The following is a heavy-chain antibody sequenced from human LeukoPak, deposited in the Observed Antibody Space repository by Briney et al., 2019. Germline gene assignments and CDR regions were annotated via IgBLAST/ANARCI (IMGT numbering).Heavy chain of an antibody. CDR3: ARDASSGWSHDY. CDR1: GFTVSGNY. V-gene: IGHV3-66*01. Sequence: GGSLRLSCAASGFTVSGNYMSWVRQAPGQGLEWVSAIYSGGETYYADSVKGRFAVSRDNSKNTLYLQMNTLRAEDTAVYYCARDASSGWSHDYWGQGTLVTVSS. D-gene: IGHD6-19*01. J-gene: IGHJ4*02. CDR2: IYSGGET.